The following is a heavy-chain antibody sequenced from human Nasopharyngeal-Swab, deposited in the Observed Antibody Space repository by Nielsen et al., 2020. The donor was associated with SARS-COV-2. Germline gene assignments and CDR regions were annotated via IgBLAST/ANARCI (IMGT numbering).Heavy chain of an antibody. CDR1: GYTFTSYA. J-gene: IGHJ6*02. CDR2: INTNTGNP. V-gene: IGHV7-4-1*02. Sequence: ASVTVSCKASGYTFTSYAMSWVRQAPGQGLEWMGWINTNTGNPTYAQGFTGRFVFSLDTSVSTAYLQISSLKAEDTAVYYCASGNIAIQYYYYGMDVWGQGTTVTGSS. D-gene: IGHD2/OR15-2a*01. CDR3: ASGNIAIQYYYYGMDV.